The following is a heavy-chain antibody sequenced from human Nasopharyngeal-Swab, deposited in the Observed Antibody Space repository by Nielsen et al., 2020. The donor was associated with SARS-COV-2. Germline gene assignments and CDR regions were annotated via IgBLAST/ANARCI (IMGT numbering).Heavy chain of an antibody. CDR3: ARDRGGYSYGFGYYYGMDV. CDR1: GYTLTELS. D-gene: IGHD5-18*01. Sequence: ASVKVSCKVSGYTLTELSMHWVRQAPGKGLEWMGWINAGNGNTKYSQKFQGRVTITRDTSASTAYMELSSLRSEDTAVYYCARDRGGYSYGFGYYYGMDVWGQGTTVTVSS. J-gene: IGHJ6*02. V-gene: IGHV1-3*01. CDR2: INAGNGNT.